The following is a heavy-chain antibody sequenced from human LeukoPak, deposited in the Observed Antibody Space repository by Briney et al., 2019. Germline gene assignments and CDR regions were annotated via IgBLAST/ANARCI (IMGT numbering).Heavy chain of an antibody. CDR3: ARAIPPPHCTTITCFKPFDY. CDR2: MNPNSGNT. D-gene: IGHD2-2*01. CDR1: GYTFTSYD. J-gene: IGHJ4*02. Sequence: ASVKVSCKASGYTFTSYDINWVRQATGQGLEWMGWMNPNSGNTGYAQKLQGRVTFTRNTSISTAYMDLSSLRSEDTAVYYCARAIPPPHCTTITCFKPFDYWGQGTLVTVSS. V-gene: IGHV1-8*03.